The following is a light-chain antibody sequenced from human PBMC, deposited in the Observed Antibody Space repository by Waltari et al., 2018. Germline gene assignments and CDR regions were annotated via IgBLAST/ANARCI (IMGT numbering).Light chain of an antibody. CDR1: QSISIY. CDR2: AAS. V-gene: IGKV1-39*01. J-gene: IGKJ2*01. CDR3: QQSHTTPYT. Sequence: DIQMTQSPSSLSASVGDRVTITCRASQSISIYLNWYQQKPGKAPKLLIYAASSLQTGVTSRFGGSGSGTYFSLTISNLQPDDFATYFCQQSHTTPYTFGPGTKLEIK.